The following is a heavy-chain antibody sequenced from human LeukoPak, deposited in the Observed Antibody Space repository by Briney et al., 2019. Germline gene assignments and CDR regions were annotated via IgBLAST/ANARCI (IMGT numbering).Heavy chain of an antibody. CDR1: GFTFSSYS. CDR2: ISSSSSYI. D-gene: IGHD2-21*02. Sequence: KAGGSLRLSCAASGFTFSSYSMNWVRQAPGKGLEWVSSISSSSSYIYYADSVKGRFTISRDNAKNSLYLQMNSLRAEDTAVYYCARSAYCGGDCYSRGYYFDYWGQGTLVTVSS. CDR3: ARSAYCGGDCYSRGYYFDY. V-gene: IGHV3-21*01. J-gene: IGHJ4*02.